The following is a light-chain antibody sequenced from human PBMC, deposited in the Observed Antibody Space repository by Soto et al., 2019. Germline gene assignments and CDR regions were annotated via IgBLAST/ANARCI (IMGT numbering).Light chain of an antibody. J-gene: IGLJ1*01. CDR3: SSYTSSSTYV. CDR1: SSDVGGYNY. V-gene: IGLV2-14*01. Sequence: QSALTQAASVSGSPGQWITISCTGTSSDVGGYNYVSWYQQHPGKAPKLMIYEVSNRPSGVSNRFSGSKSGNTASLTISGLQAEDEADYYCSSYTSSSTYVFGTGTKLTVL. CDR2: EVS.